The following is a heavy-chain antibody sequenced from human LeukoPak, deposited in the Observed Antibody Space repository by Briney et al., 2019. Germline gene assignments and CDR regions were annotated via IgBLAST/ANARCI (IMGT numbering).Heavy chain of an antibody. CDR2: MNPNSGNT. J-gene: IGHJ5*02. CDR1: GYTFTSYD. V-gene: IGHV1-8*01. Sequence: ASVKVSCKASGYTFTSYDINWVRQATGQGLEWMGWMNPNSGNTDYAQKFQGRVTMTRNTSISTAYMELSSLRSEDTAVYYCARGLEALRWFGEYTSSFDPWGQGTLVTVSS. D-gene: IGHD3-10*01. CDR3: ARGLEALRWFGEYTSSFDP.